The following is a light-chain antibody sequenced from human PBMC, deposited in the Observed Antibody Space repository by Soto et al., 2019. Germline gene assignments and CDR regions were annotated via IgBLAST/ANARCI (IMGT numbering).Light chain of an antibody. J-gene: IGKJ1*01. V-gene: IGKV3-20*01. CDR2: DAS. Sequence: EIVLTQSTGTLSLSPGERATLSCRASQSVSSSYLAWYQQKPGQAPRLLIYDASRRATGIPDRFSGSGSGTDFILTISRLEPEDFALYYCQQYGSSRTFGQGTKVDIK. CDR3: QQYGSSRT. CDR1: QSVSSSY.